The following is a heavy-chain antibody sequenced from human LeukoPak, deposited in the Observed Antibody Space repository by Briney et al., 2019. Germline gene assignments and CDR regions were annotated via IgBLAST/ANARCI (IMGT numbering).Heavy chain of an antibody. CDR3: ARYHGDYVEYFDY. V-gene: IGHV3-7*01. D-gene: IGHD4-17*01. CDR1: GFTFSSYW. J-gene: IGHJ4*02. CDR2: IKQDGSEK. Sequence: GGSLRLSCAASGFTFSSYWMSWVRQAPGKGLGWVANIKQDGSEKYYVDSVKGRFTISRDNAKNSLYLQMNSLRAKDTAVYYCARYHGDYVEYFDYWGQGTLVTVSS.